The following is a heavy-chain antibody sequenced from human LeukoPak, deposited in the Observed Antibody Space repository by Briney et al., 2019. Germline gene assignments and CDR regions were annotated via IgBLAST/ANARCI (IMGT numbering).Heavy chain of an antibody. CDR1: GFTFSSYA. D-gene: IGHD3-22*01. Sequence: GGSLRLSCAASGFTFSSYAMSWVRQAPGKGLEWVSVISGSGGSTYYADSVKGRFTISRDNSKNTLYLQMNSLRAEDTAVYYCAKDRGDWIVAPWHYYYGMDVWGQGTTVTVSS. CDR2: ISGSGGST. J-gene: IGHJ6*02. CDR3: AKDRGDWIVAPWHYYYGMDV. V-gene: IGHV3-23*01.